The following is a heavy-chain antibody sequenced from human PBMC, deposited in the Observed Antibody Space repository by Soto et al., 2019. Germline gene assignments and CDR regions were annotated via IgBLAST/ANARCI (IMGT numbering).Heavy chain of an antibody. J-gene: IGHJ4*02. V-gene: IGHV4-31*03. CDR1: GGSIRGRGYC. D-gene: IGHD4-17*01. CDR3: ARDGVYGDYLDE. CDR2: IYYSGST. Sequence: TQSLTRTFSGGSIRGRGYCWSGIRQHPGKGLEWIGYIYYSGSTYYNPSLKSRVTISVDTSKNQFSLKLSSVTAADTAVYYCARDGVYGDYLDEWGQGSLVTVSS.